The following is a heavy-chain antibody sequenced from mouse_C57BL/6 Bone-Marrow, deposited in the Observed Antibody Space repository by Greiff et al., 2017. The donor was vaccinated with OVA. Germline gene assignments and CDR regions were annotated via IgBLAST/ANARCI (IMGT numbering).Heavy chain of an antibody. J-gene: IGHJ4*01. CDR2: IYPGSGNT. D-gene: IGHD5-1*01. CDR3: ARSKYSYAMDY. V-gene: IGHV1-76*01. Sequence: VQGVESGAELVRPGASVKLSCKASGYTFTDYYINWVKQRPGQGLEWIARIYPGSGNTYYNEKFKGKATLTAEKSSSTAYMQLSSLTSEDSAVYFCARSKYSYAMDYWGQGTSVTVSS. CDR1: GYTFTDYY.